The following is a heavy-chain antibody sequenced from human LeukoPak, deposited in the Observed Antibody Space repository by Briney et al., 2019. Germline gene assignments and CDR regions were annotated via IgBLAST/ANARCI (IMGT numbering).Heavy chain of an antibody. Sequence: SVKVSCKASGGTFSSYAISWVRQAPGQGLEWMGRIIPILGIANYAQKFQGRVTITADKSTSTAYMELSSLRSEDTAVYYCARDSGSYINFDYWGQGTLVTASS. CDR2: IIPILGIA. D-gene: IGHD1-26*01. CDR1: GGTFSSYA. CDR3: ARDSGSYINFDY. J-gene: IGHJ4*02. V-gene: IGHV1-69*04.